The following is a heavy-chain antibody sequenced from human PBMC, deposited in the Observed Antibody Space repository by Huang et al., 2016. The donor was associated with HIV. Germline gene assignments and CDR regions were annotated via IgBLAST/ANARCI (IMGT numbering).Heavy chain of an antibody. CDR2: INHSGRT. J-gene: IGHJ4*02. CDR1: GGSFSGPN. Sequence: QVQLHQWGAGLLKPSETLSLTCAVYGGSFSGPNWTWIRQTPGKGLEWIGEINHSGRTNYSPSLKGRVTISLDTSKNQFALRLRYVTAADTAVYDCARGRGDARGFLGLDFWGQGTLVTVSS. CDR3: ARGRGDARGFLGLDF. V-gene: IGHV4-34*01. D-gene: IGHD3-16*01.